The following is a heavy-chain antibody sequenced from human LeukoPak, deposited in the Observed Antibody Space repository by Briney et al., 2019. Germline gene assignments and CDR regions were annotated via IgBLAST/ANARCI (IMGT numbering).Heavy chain of an antibody. CDR1: GFTFSSYA. D-gene: IGHD5-18*01. J-gene: IGHJ4*02. V-gene: IGHV3-64*01. CDR2: ISSNGGST. CDR3: ARWTEYSYGS. Sequence: PGGSLRLSCAASGFTFSSYAMHWVRQAPGKGLEYVSAISSNGGSTYYANSVKGRFTISRDNSKNTLYLQMGSLRAEDMAVYYCARWTEYSYGSWGQGTLVTVSS.